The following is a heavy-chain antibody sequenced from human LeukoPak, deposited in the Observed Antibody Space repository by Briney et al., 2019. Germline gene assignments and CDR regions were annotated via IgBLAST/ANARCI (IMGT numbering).Heavy chain of an antibody. Sequence: PSETLSLTCTVSGGSISSYYWSWIRQPPEKGLEWIGYIYYSGSTNYNPSLKSRVTISVDTSKNQFSLKLSSVTAADTAVYYCARDESGSYLVYWGQGTLVTVSS. D-gene: IGHD1-26*01. CDR1: GGSISSYY. CDR3: ARDESGSYLVY. CDR2: IYYSGST. V-gene: IGHV4-59*01. J-gene: IGHJ4*02.